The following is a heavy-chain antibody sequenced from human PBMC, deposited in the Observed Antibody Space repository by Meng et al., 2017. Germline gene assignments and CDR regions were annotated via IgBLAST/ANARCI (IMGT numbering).Heavy chain of an antibody. Sequence: VQLQASGPGLVKPTQTLSLTCTVSGGSISSGGYYWSWIRQHPGKGLEWIGYIYYSGSTYYNPSLKSRVTISVDTSKNQFSLKLSSVTAADTAVYYCARDQGGSGSFGFAFDIWGQGTMVTVSS. J-gene: IGHJ3*02. V-gene: IGHV4-31*03. D-gene: IGHD6-19*01. CDR3: ARDQGGSGSFGFAFDI. CDR2: IYYSGST. CDR1: GGSISSGGYY.